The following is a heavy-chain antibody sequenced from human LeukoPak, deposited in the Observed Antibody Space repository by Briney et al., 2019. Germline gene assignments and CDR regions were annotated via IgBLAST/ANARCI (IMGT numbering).Heavy chain of an antibody. D-gene: IGHD3-3*01. Sequence: GGSLRLSCAASGLTFSSYWMHWVRQAPGKGLVWVSRINSDGSSTSYADSVKGRFTISRDNAKNTLYLQMNSLRAEDTAVYYCARTAGHYDFWSGYFYYFDYWGQGTLVTVSS. CDR2: INSDGSST. CDR1: GLTFSSYW. J-gene: IGHJ4*02. CDR3: ARTAGHYDFWSGYFYYFDY. V-gene: IGHV3-74*01.